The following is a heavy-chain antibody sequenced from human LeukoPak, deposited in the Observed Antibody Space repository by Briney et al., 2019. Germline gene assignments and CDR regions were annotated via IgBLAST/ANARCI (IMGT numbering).Heavy chain of an antibody. CDR3: ARSLRSYDSSGYYPMKY. V-gene: IGHV1-2*02. D-gene: IGHD3-22*01. CDR1: GYTFTGYY. Sequence: ASVKVSCKASGYTFTGYYMHWVRQAPGQGLEWMGWINPNSGGTNYAQEFQGRVTMTRDTSISTAYMELSRLRSDDTAVYYCARSLRSYDSSGYYPMKYWGQGTLVTVSS. CDR2: INPNSGGT. J-gene: IGHJ4*02.